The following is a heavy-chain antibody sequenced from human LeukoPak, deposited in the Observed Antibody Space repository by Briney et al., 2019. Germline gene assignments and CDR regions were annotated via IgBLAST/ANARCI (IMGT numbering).Heavy chain of an antibody. CDR1: VASITSIY. V-gene: IGHV4-59*08. J-gene: IGHJ3*02. CDR2: IYNSGST. CDR3: ATATGILTGYGVFDI. D-gene: IGHD3-9*01. Sequence: SETVSFTVTVSVASITSIYWRWLSIRPGNVWKWIRYIYNSGSTNYNPSLKSRVTISVNTSKILFSMKLSSVTAADTAVYYCATATGILTGYGVFDIWGQGTMVTVSS.